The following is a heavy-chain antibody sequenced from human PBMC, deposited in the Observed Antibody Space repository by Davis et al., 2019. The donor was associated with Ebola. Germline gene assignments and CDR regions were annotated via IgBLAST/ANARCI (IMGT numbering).Heavy chain of an antibody. J-gene: IGHJ4*02. CDR3: AREVGTKVRGVEYYFDS. CDR1: GLAVRSNH. Sequence: GGSLRLSCAASGLAVRSNHMSWVRQAPGKGLEWVAVVYRGGPTHYADTVKGRFSISRDISKDSLYLQMNSLTPEDTAAYYCAREVGTKVRGVEYYFDSWGQGTLVTVSS. V-gene: IGHV3-66*01. D-gene: IGHD3-10*01. CDR2: VYRGGPT.